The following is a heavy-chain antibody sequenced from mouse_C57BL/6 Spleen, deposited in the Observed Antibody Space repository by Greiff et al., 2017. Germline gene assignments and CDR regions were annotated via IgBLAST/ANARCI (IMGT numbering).Heavy chain of an antibody. J-gene: IGHJ3*01. CDR2: IYPGDGDT. CDR3: ARDDGYYVVFAY. CDR1: GYAFSSSW. V-gene: IGHV1-82*01. D-gene: IGHD2-3*01. Sequence: QVQLQQSGPELVKPGASVKISCKASGYAFSSSWMNWVKQRPGKGLEWIGRIYPGDGDTNYNGKFKVKATLTADKSSSTSYMQLSSLTSEASAVYFCARDDGYYVVFAYWGQGTLVTVSA.